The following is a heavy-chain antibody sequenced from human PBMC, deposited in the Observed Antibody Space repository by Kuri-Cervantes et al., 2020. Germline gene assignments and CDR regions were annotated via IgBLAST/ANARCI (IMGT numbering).Heavy chain of an antibody. CDR2: IYYSGST. CDR3: ARTSGAPNYYDSSEGNAFDI. D-gene: IGHD3-22*01. Sequence: SETLSLTCTVSGGSISSGGYYWSWIRQHPGKGLEWIGYIYYSGSTYYNPSLKSLVTISVDTSKNQFSLKLSSVTAADTAVYYCARTSGAPNYYDSSEGNAFDIWGQGTMVTVSS. J-gene: IGHJ3*02. CDR1: GGSISSGGYY. V-gene: IGHV4-31*01.